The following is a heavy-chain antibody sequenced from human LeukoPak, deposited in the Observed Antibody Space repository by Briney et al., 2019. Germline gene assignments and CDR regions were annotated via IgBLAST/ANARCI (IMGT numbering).Heavy chain of an antibody. Sequence: GESLKISRKGSGYSFTSYWIGWVRQMPGKGLEWMGIIYPGDSDTRYNPSFQGQVTISADKSISTAYLQWSSLKASDTAMYYCARPVGATSYYFDYWGQGTLVTVSS. V-gene: IGHV5-51*01. D-gene: IGHD1-26*01. J-gene: IGHJ4*02. CDR1: GYSFTSYW. CDR3: ARPVGATSYYFDY. CDR2: IYPGDSDT.